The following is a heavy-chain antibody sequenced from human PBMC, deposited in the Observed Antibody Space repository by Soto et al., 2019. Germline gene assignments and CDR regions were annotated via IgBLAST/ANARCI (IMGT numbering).Heavy chain of an antibody. J-gene: IGHJ4*02. Sequence: EVQLVESGGGLVQPGGSLRLSCAASGFTFSDHYMDWVRQAPGKGLEWVGRSRNKANSYSTEYAASVKGRFTISRDESKNSLYLQMNSLTTEDTAVYYCARFRGSYTRGLDYWGQGTLVTVSS. V-gene: IGHV3-72*01. CDR2: SRNKANSYST. CDR3: ARFRGSYTRGLDY. CDR1: GFTFSDHY. D-gene: IGHD1-26*01.